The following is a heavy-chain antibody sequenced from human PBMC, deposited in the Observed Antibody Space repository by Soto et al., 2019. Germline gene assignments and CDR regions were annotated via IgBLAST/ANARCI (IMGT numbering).Heavy chain of an antibody. Sequence: PSETLSLTCTVSGGSISSGDYYWSWIRQPPGKGLEWIGYIYYSGSTYYNPSLKSRVTISVDTSKNQFSLKLSSVTAADTAVYYCARDSMAYGFDIWGQGTMVTVSS. V-gene: IGHV4-30-4*01. CDR1: GGSISSGDYY. J-gene: IGHJ3*02. CDR3: ARDSMAYGFDI. CDR2: IYYSGST.